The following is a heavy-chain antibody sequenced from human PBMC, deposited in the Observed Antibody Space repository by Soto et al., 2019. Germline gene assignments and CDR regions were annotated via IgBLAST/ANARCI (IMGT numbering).Heavy chain of an antibody. J-gene: IGHJ4*02. Sequence: SLRLSCAASGFTFSSYAMSWVRQAPGKGLEWVSAISSSGDTTHYADSVKGRFIISRDNSKNTLYLQMNSLRAEGTAVYYCAKPGYLEQWLVRGYFDYWGQGTMVTVSS. CDR3: AKPGYLEQWLVRGYFDY. D-gene: IGHD6-19*01. CDR2: ISSSGDTT. CDR1: GFTFSSYA. V-gene: IGHV3-23*01.